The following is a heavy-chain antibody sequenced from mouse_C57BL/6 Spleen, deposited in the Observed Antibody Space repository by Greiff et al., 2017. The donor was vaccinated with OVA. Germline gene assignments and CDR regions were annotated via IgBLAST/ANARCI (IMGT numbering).Heavy chain of an antibody. J-gene: IGHJ3*01. D-gene: IGHD1-1*01. Sequence: QVQLQQSGAELVKPGASVKLSCKASGYTFTSYWMQWVKQRPGQGLEWIGEIDPSDSYTNYNQKFKGKATLTVDTSSSTAYMQLSSLTSEDSAVYYCARFSYYYGSSFAYWGQGTLVTVTA. CDR3: ARFSYYYGSSFAY. V-gene: IGHV1-50*01. CDR1: GYTFTSYW. CDR2: IDPSDSYT.